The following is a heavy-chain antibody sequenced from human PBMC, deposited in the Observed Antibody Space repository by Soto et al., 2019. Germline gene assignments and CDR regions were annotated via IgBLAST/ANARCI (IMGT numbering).Heavy chain of an antibody. Sequence: GGSLRLSYSSFVFTFSGYAMSWVRQAPGNWLEWVSAISGSGCSTYYADSVKVRFTISRDNSKNTLYLQMNSLRAEDTAVYYCAKRKPVVGATDAFDIWGQGTMVTVSS. CDR3: AKRKPVVGATDAFDI. V-gene: IGHV3-23*01. D-gene: IGHD1-26*01. CDR2: ISGSGCST. J-gene: IGHJ3*02. CDR1: VFTFSGYA.